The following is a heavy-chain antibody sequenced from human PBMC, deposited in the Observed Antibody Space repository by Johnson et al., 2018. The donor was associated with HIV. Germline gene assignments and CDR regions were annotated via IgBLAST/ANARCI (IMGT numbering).Heavy chain of an antibody. Sequence: VQLVESGGGLVQPGRSLRLSCAASGFTFSSYAMHWVRQAPGKGLEWVGRIKSKTDGGTTDYAAPVKGRFTISRDDSKNTLYLQMNSLRAEDTAVYYCARDRFMAGLYAFDIWGQGTMVTVSS. D-gene: IGHD3/OR15-3a*01. CDR2: IKSKTDGGTT. J-gene: IGHJ3*02. V-gene: IGHV3-15*05. CDR1: GFTFSSYA. CDR3: ARDRFMAGLYAFDI.